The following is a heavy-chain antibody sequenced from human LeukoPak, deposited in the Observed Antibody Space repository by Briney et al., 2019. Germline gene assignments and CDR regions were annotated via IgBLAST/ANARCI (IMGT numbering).Heavy chain of an antibody. CDR1: GGSISSYY. D-gene: IGHD4-17*01. Sequence: ASETLSLTCTVSGGSISSYYWSWIRQPPGKGLEWIGYIYYSGSTNYNPSLKSRVTISVDTSKNQFSLKLSSVTAADTAVYYCARTPRDYGDSNWFDPWGQGTLVTVSS. CDR2: IYYSGST. V-gene: IGHV4-59*08. J-gene: IGHJ5*02. CDR3: ARTPRDYGDSNWFDP.